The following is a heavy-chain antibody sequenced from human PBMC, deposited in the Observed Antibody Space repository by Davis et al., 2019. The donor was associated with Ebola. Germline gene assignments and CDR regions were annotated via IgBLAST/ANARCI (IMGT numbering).Heavy chain of an antibody. CDR3: ARDWAADYFDY. V-gene: IGHV1-69*13. CDR1: GGTFSHYI. Sequence: SVTVSCKASGGTFSHYIITWVRQAPGQGLEWMGRIIPIFDIINYAQKFQGRVTITADESTSTAYMELSGLKSEDTDVYYCARDWAADYFDYWGQGTLVTVSS. CDR2: IIPIFDII. J-gene: IGHJ4*02. D-gene: IGHD6-25*01.